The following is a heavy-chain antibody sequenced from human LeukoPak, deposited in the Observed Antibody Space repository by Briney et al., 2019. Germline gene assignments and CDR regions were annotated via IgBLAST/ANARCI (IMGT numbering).Heavy chain of an antibody. CDR1: GYIFTNYG. CDR2: ISTYNGHT. CDR3: AGSLGYCTSNVCYLKY. V-gene: IGHV1-18*01. J-gene: IGHJ4*02. D-gene: IGHD2-8*01. Sequence: GASVKVSCKTSGYIFTNYGISWVRQAPGQGLEWMGWISTYNGHTNYALQLQGRVTMSTDTSTSTAYMELTNLRSDDTAAYYCAGSLGYCTSNVCYLKYWGQGTLVTVSS.